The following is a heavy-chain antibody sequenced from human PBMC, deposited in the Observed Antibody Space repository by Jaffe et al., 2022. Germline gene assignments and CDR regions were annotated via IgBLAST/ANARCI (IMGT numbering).Heavy chain of an antibody. CDR1: GGTFSSYA. Sequence: QVQLVQSGAEVKKPGSSVKVSCKASGGTFSSYAISWVRQAPGQGLEWMGGIIPIFGTANYAQKFQGRVTITTDESTSTAYMELSSLRSEDTAVYYCARGAIPYNYGDRPYHWFDPWGQGTLVTVSS. CDR3: ARGAIPYNYGDRPYHWFDP. J-gene: IGHJ5*02. D-gene: IGHD4-17*01. CDR2: IIPIFGTA. V-gene: IGHV1-69*05.